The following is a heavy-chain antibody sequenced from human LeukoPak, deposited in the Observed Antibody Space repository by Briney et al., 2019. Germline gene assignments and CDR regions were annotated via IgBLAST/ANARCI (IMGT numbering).Heavy chain of an antibody. CDR3: AREGFGDSGSYYAASH. Sequence: ASVKVSCKASGYTFTGYYMHWVRQAPGQGLEWMGWINPNSGGTNYAQKFQGRVTKTRDTSSSTAYMELSSLRSGDTAVDYCAREGFGDSGSYYAASHWGQGTLVTVAS. D-gene: IGHD3-10*01. J-gene: IGHJ4*02. CDR2: INPNSGGT. CDR1: GYTFTGYY. V-gene: IGHV1-2*02.